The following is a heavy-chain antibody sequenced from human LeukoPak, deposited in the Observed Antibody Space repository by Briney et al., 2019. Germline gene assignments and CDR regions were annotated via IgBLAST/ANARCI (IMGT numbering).Heavy chain of an antibody. CDR3: AKLDLHYDSSP. CDR2: ISGSGGST. Sequence: GGSLRLSCAASGFTFSSYAMSWVRQAPGKGLEWVSAISGSGGSTYYADSVKGRFTISRDNSKNTLYQQMNSLRAEDTAVYYCAKLDLHYDSSPWGQGTLVTVSS. D-gene: IGHD3-22*01. CDR1: GFTFSSYA. J-gene: IGHJ5*02. V-gene: IGHV3-23*01.